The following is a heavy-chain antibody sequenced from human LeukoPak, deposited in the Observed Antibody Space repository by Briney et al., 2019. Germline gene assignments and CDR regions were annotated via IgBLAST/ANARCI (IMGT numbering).Heavy chain of an antibody. CDR1: GYSFTSYW. Sequence: GESLQISCKASGYSFTSYWIGWVRQMPGKGLEWMGIIDPSDSETRYTPSFQGQVTISVDKSLITADLQWNSLKASDTAMYYCARQTAMGRSGDYWGQGTLVTVSS. J-gene: IGHJ4*02. V-gene: IGHV5-51*01. CDR3: ARQTAMGRSGDY. D-gene: IGHD5-18*01. CDR2: IDPSDSET.